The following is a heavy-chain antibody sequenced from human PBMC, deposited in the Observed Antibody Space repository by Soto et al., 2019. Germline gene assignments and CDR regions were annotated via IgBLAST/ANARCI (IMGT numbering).Heavy chain of an antibody. CDR1: GGSISTYY. J-gene: IGHJ5*02. V-gene: IGHV4-59*12. CDR2: IYYSGST. D-gene: IGHD3-22*01. CDR3: TGAYYDIDGYILDP. Sequence: SETLSLTCTVSGGSISTYYWSWIRQPPGKGLEWIGYIYYSGSTNYNPSLKSRVTISVDTSKNQFSLSLSSVTAADTAVYYCTGAYYDIDGYILDPSGQGTSVTVSS.